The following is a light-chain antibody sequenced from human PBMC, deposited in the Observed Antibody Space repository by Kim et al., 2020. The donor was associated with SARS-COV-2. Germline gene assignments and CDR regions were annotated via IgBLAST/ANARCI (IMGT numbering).Light chain of an antibody. J-gene: IGKJ5*01. CDR1: QDIMKN. Sequence: GAVRDRVTMTCRSCQDIMKNLVWFQQKPGKAPRSLIYAASSLQSGVPSKFSGSGSGTDFTLTISSLQPEDFATYYCQQYQSYPVTFGQGTRLEIK. CDR2: AAS. V-gene: IGKV1-16*02. CDR3: QQYQSYPVT.